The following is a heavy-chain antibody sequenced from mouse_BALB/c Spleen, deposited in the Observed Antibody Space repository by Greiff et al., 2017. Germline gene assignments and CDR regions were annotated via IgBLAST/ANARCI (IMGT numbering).Heavy chain of an antibody. Sequence: VQLQQPGAELVKPGASVKLSCKASGYTFTSYWMHWVKQRPGQGLEWIGEINPSNGRTNYNEKFKSKATLTVDKSSSTAYMQLSSLTSEDSAVYYCAREGAGTSAYWGQGTLVTVSA. CDR3: AREGAGTSAY. D-gene: IGHD4-1*01. CDR1: GYTFTSYW. J-gene: IGHJ3*01. V-gene: IGHV1S81*02. CDR2: INPSNGRT.